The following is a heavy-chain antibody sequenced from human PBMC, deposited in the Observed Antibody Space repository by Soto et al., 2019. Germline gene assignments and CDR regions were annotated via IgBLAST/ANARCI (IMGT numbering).Heavy chain of an antibody. CDR1: GFTFRNYG. CDR3: ARDQLYYNDISGRPLNAFDV. Sequence: PVGSLRLSCAASGFTFRNYGMNWVRQAPGKGLEWVSYIGIGSSTKYYADSVKGRFTISRDNAKNSLYLQMNSLRAEDTAVYYCARDQLYYNDISGRPLNAFDVRGQGTMVTVSS. CDR2: IGIGSSTK. J-gene: IGHJ3*01. V-gene: IGHV3-48*01. D-gene: IGHD3-22*01.